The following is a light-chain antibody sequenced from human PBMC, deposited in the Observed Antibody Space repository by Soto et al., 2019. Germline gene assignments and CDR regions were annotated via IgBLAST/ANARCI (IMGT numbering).Light chain of an antibody. CDR3: QVWDSGSDHVV. CDR2: YDR. Sequence: SYELTQPPSVSVAPGKAANITCGGNNIASKTVHWYQQKPGQAPVLVIYYDRDRPSGIPERFSGSNSGTTATLTISRVEAGDEADYYCQVWDSGSDHVVFGGGTKLTVL. CDR1: NIASKT. J-gene: IGLJ3*02. V-gene: IGLV3-21*04.